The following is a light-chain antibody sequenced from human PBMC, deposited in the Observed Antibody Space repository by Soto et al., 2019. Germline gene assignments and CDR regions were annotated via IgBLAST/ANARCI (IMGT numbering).Light chain of an antibody. CDR2: AAS. V-gene: IGKV1-9*01. CDR3: QQFNVYPHT. CDR1: QGIRDF. Sequence: DIQLTQSPSFLSASVGDRVTISCRASQGIRDFLAWYQQKPGKAPKLLIYAASTLQAGVPTRFSGFASGTEFTLTINNLQPADSATYYCQQFNVYPHTFGGGTKVEIK. J-gene: IGKJ4*01.